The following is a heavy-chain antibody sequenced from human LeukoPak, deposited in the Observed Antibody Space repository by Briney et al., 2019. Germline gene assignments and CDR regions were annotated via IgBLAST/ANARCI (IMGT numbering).Heavy chain of an antibody. CDR3: ARGWGSTSCYS. CDR1: GFTFKSYG. J-gene: IGHJ4*02. V-gene: IGHV3-30*03. D-gene: IGHD2-2*02. CDR2: ISFDGSNK. Sequence: GGSLRLSCAASGFTFKSYGMHWVRQAPGKGLEWVAVISFDGSNKYCEDSVKGRFTISRDNSKNTLYLQMRSMRVEDKAVYYCARGWGSTSCYSWGQGTLVTVSS.